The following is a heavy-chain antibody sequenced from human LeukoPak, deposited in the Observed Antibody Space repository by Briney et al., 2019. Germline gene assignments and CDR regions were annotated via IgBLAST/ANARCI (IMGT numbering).Heavy chain of an antibody. CDR1: GGSISSYY. V-gene: IGHV4-59*01. CDR3: ARWGPIESYYDFWSGYSADWYWFDP. Sequence: SEALSLTCTVSGGSISSYYWSWIRQPPGKGLEWIGYIYYSGSTNYNPSLKSRVTISVDTSKNQFSLKLSSVTAADTAVYYCARWGPIESYYDFWSGYSADWYWFDPWGQGTLVTVSS. J-gene: IGHJ5*02. CDR2: IYYSGST. D-gene: IGHD3-3*01.